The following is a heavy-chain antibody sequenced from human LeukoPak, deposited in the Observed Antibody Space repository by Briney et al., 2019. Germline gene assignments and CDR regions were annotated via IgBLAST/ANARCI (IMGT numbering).Heavy chain of an antibody. Sequence: KTSETLSLTCTVSGGSISSYYWSWIRQPPGKGLEWIAYISDIGSINYNPSLKSRVTISLDTSKHQFSLKLSSVTVADTAVYYCAGHHPRNTVDFWGQGTLVTVS. V-gene: IGHV4-59*08. D-gene: IGHD2/OR15-2a*01. CDR2: ISDIGSI. CDR3: AGHHPRNTVDF. J-gene: IGHJ4*02. CDR1: GGSISSYY.